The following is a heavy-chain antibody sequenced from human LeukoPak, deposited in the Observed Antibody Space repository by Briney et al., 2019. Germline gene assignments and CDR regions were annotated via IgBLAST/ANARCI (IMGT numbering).Heavy chain of an antibody. J-gene: IGHJ4*02. V-gene: IGHV4-39*07. D-gene: IGHD3-22*01. Sequence: SETLSLTCTVSGGSISSSSYYWGWIRQPPGKGLEWIGSIYYSGGTYYNPSLKSRVTISVDTSKNQFSLRLTSVTAADTAVYYCARGYYYDYSGPDFDYWGQGTLVTVSS. CDR3: ARGYYYDYSGPDFDY. CDR1: GGSISSSSYY. CDR2: IYYSGGT.